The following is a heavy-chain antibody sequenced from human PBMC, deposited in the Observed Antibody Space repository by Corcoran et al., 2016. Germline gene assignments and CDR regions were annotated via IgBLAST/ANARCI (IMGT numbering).Heavy chain of an antibody. CDR3: AKDKVRDAKGGSDYYGVDV. Sequence: EVQLVASGGVVVQPGGSLRLSCAASGFSFDDYAMPWVRQAPGKGLAWVSLINWNGASIYYADSVKGRFTISRDNNKYSLYLQMHSLRVEDTAFYDCAKDKVRDAKGGSDYYGVDVWGQGTTVTVSS. V-gene: IGHV3-43D*03. D-gene: IGHD2-2*01. CDR1: GFSFDDYA. CDR2: INWNGASI. J-gene: IGHJ6*02.